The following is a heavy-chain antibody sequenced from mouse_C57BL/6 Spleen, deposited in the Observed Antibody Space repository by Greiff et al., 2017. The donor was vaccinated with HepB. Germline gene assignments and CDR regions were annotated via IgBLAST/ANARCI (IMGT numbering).Heavy chain of an antibody. V-gene: IGHV1-82*01. CDR3: AREDDYDGVGYWCFDV. CDR2: IYPGDGDT. Sequence: QVQLQQSGPELVKPGASVKISCKASGYAFSSSWMNWVKQRPGKGLEWIGRIYPGDGDTNYNGKVMGKDTLTAVKSSSTAYIQLRSLTSEDSAVYFCAREDDYDGVGYWCFDVWGTGTTVTVSS. D-gene: IGHD2-4*01. CDR1: GYAFSSSW. J-gene: IGHJ1*03.